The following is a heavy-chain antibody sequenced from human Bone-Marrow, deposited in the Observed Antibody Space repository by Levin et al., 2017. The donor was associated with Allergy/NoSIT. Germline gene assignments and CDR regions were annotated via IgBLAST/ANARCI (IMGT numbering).Heavy chain of an antibody. CDR3: ATRSPVSSSSLFYFDY. J-gene: IGHJ4*02. Sequence: ASVKVSCKVSGYTLTELSMHWVRQAPGKGLEWMGGFDPEDGETIYAQKFQGRVTMTEDTSTDTAYMELSSLRSEDTAVYYCATRSPVSSSSLFYFDYWGQGTLVTVSS. CDR2: FDPEDGET. V-gene: IGHV1-24*01. CDR1: GYTLTELS. D-gene: IGHD6-6*01.